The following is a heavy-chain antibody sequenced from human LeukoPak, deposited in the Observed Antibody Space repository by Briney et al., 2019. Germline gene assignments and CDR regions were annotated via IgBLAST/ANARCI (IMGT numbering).Heavy chain of an antibody. CDR3: AKEGNGYDSHYYYYYMDV. CDR1: GFTFSSYG. J-gene: IGHJ6*03. D-gene: IGHD5-12*01. V-gene: IGHV3-30*18. CDR2: ISYDGSNK. Sequence: PGGSLRLSCAASGFTFSSYGMHWVRQAPGKGLEWVAVISYDGSNKYYADSVKGRFTISRDNSKNTLYLQMNSLRAEDTAVYYCAKEGNGYDSHYYYYYMDVWGKGTTVTVSS.